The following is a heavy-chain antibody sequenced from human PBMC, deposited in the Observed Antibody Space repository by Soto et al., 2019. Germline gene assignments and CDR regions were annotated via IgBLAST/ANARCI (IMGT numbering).Heavy chain of an antibody. D-gene: IGHD3-22*01. CDR1: GGTFSSYA. Sequence: QVQLVQSGAEVKKPGSSVKVSCKASGGTFSSYAISWVRQAPGQGLEWMGGSISIFGTANYAQKFQGRVTITADESTIIAYMKLSSLRSEDTAVYYCSGLLLPKHYDSSGPPFDIWGQGTMVTVSS. CDR3: SGLLLPKHYDSSGPPFDI. V-gene: IGHV1-69*01. CDR2: SISIFGTA. J-gene: IGHJ3*02.